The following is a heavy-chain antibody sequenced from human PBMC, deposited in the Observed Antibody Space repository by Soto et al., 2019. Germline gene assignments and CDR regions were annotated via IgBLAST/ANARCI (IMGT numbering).Heavy chain of an antibody. J-gene: IGHJ5*02. V-gene: IGHV1-18*01. CDR2: ISAYNGNT. D-gene: IGHD3-22*01. Sequence: ASVKVSCKASGYTFTSYGISWVRQAPGQGLEWMGWISAYNGNTNYAQKLQGRITMTTDTSTSTAYMELRSLRSDDTAVYYCARDGDTYYYDSSGYYYWFDPWGQGTLVTVSS. CDR1: GYTFTSYG. CDR3: ARDGDTYYYDSSGYYYWFDP.